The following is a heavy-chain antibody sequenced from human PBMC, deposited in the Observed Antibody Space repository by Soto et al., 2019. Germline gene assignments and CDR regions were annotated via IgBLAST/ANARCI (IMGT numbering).Heavy chain of an antibody. CDR1: GFNFDDYA. CDR2: ISWESGSI. D-gene: IGHD3-22*01. Sequence: PGGSLRLSCAASGFNFDDYAMHWVRQIPGKGLEWVSGISWESGSIGYADSVKDRFTISRDNSNNTLYLQMNSLRAEDTAVYYCAKDPTSYDSSAQFDSWGQGTLVTVSS. J-gene: IGHJ4*02. V-gene: IGHV3-9*01. CDR3: AKDPTSYDSSAQFDS.